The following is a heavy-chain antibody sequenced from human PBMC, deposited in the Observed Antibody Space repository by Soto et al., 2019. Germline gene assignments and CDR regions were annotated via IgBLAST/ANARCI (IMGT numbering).Heavy chain of an antibody. CDR2: INHSGST. D-gene: IGHD5-12*01. J-gene: IGHJ3*02. Sequence: SDTLSLSSAVYGESFVGYYWRWISETPGKGLEWIGEINHSGSTNYNPSLKSRVTISVDTSKNQFSLKLSSVTAADTAVYYCARSLHKRGYSGYGLYAFDIWGQGTMVT. CDR1: GESFVGYY. V-gene: IGHV4-34*01. CDR3: ARSLHKRGYSGYGLYAFDI.